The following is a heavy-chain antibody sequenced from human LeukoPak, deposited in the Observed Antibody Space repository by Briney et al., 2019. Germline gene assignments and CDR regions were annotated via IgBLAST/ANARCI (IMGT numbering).Heavy chain of an antibody. D-gene: IGHD2-15*01. Sequence: PSETLSLTCTVSGGSISSYYWSWIRQPPGKGLEWIGYIYYSGSTNYNPSLQSRVTISVDTSKNQFSLKLSSVTAADTAVYYCAREGSVVVAATPSAFDIWGQGTMVTVSS. CDR2: IYYSGST. V-gene: IGHV4-59*01. J-gene: IGHJ3*02. CDR1: GGSISSYY. CDR3: AREGSVVVAATPSAFDI.